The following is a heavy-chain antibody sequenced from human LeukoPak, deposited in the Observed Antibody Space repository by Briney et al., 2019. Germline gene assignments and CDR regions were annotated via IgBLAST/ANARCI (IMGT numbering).Heavy chain of an antibody. CDR3: ARDAFAYYYDSSGYCDY. D-gene: IGHD3-22*01. J-gene: IGHJ4*02. Sequence: GGSLRLSCAASGFTFSDYYMSWIRQAPGKGLEWISFISSSGSTRYYADSVKGRFTISRDNAKNSLYLQMNSLRAKDTAVYYCARDAFAYYYDSSGYCDYWGQGTLVTVSS. CDR2: ISSSGSTR. V-gene: IGHV3-11*04. CDR1: GFTFSDYY.